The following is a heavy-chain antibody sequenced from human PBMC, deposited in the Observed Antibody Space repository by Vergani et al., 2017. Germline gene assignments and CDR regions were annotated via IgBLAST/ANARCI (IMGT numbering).Heavy chain of an antibody. Sequence: QVQLQQWGAGLLKPSETLSLTCAVYGGSFSGYYWRWIRQPPGKGLEWIGEINQSGSTNYNPSLKSRVTISVDTSKNQFSLKLSSVTAADTAVYYFARRGYYGSGSKPNNWLDPWGQGTLVTVSS. CDR2: INQSGST. J-gene: IGHJ5*02. D-gene: IGHD3-10*01. CDR1: GGSFSGYY. CDR3: ARRGYYGSGSKPNNWLDP. V-gene: IGHV4-34*01.